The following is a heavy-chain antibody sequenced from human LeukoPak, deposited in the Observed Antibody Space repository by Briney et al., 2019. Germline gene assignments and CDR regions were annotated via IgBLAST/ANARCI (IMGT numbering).Heavy chain of an antibody. CDR1: GFTFSSYS. CDR3: ARDDGDYVFNGMDV. Sequence: GGSLRLSCAASGFTFSSYSMNWVRQAPGKGLEWVSSISSSSSYIYYADSVKGRFTISRDNAKNSLYLQMNSLRAEDTAVYYCARDDGDYVFNGMDVWGQGTTVTVSS. CDR2: ISSSSSYI. V-gene: IGHV3-21*01. D-gene: IGHD4-17*01. J-gene: IGHJ6*02.